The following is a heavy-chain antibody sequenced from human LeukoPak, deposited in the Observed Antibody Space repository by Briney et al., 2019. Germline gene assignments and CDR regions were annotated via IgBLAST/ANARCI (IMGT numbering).Heavy chain of an antibody. CDR1: GYTFTGYY. J-gene: IGHJ4*02. CDR2: INPNSGGT. Sequence: ASVKVSCKASGYTFTGYYMHWVRQAPGQGLEWMGWINPNSGGTNYAQKFQGRVTMTRDTSISTAYMELRSLRSDDTAVYYCARELRWRQNYGYFEYLGQGALVTGSS. D-gene: IGHD4-17*01. CDR3: ARELRWRQNYGYFEY. V-gene: IGHV1-2*02.